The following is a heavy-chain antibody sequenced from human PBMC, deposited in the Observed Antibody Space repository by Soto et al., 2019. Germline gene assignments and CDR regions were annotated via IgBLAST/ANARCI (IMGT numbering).Heavy chain of an antibody. V-gene: IGHV3-23*01. CDR3: AKIERFDP. Sequence: GSLRLSCTTSGFTFSSSVMSWVRQAPGKGLEWVSTIGASGASTNYADSVKGRFTISRDNSKNTLYLQMNSLRAEDTAVYYCAKIERFDPWGQGT. CDR1: GFTFSSSV. J-gene: IGHJ5*02. CDR2: IGASGAST.